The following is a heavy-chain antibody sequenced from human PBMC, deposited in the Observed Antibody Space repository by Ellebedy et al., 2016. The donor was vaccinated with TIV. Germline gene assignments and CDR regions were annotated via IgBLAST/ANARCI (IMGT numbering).Heavy chain of an antibody. CDR2: IWYDGSNK. D-gene: IGHD3-3*01. V-gene: IGHV3-33*01. CDR3: ARVGYDFWSGYYTWYYYGMDV. CDR1: GFTFSSYG. Sequence: GESLKISCAASGFTFSSYGMHWVRQAPGKGLEWVAVIWYDGSNKYYADSVKGRFTISRDNSKKTLYLQMNSLRAEDTAVYYCARVGYDFWSGYYTWYYYGMDVWGQGTTVTVSS. J-gene: IGHJ6*02.